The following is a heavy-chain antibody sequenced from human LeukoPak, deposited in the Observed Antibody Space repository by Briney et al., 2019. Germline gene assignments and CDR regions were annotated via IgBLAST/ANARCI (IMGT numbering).Heavy chain of an antibody. V-gene: IGHV3-30*04. J-gene: IGHJ4*02. Sequence: PGGSLRLSCAASGFTFSSYAMHWVRQAPGKGLEWVAVISYDGSNKYYADSVKGRFTISRDNSKNTLYLQMNSLRAADTAVYYCARDRMVRGVILHDYWGQGTLVTVSS. CDR3: ARDRMVRGVILHDY. CDR1: GFTFSSYA. CDR2: ISYDGSNK. D-gene: IGHD3-10*01.